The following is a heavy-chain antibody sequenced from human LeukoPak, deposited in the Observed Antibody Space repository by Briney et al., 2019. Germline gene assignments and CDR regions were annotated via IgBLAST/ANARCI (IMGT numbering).Heavy chain of an antibody. J-gene: IGHJ4*02. CDR2: ITSGAYT. CDR1: GFSFSSYS. Sequence: PGGSLRLSCGVSGFSFSSYSMSWVRQAPGKGLEWVASITSGAYTYHANSVKGRLVISRDNAKNSLYLEMNSLRGEDTAVYYCARDPGGSSSPFDYWGQGTLVTVSS. D-gene: IGHD6-6*01. V-gene: IGHV3-21*01. CDR3: ARDPGGSSSPFDY.